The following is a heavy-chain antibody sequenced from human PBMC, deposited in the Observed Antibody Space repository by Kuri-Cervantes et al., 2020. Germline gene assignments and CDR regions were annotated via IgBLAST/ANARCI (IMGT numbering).Heavy chain of an antibody. D-gene: IGHD4-17*01. V-gene: IGHV3-43*01. CDR1: GFTFDDYT. CDR2: ISWDGGST. Sequence: LSLTCAASGFTFDDYTMHWVRQAPGKGLEWVSLISWDGGSTYYADSVKGRFTISRDNAKNSLYLQMNSLRAEDTAVYYCARDTDYGDYGSSDYWGQGTLVTVSS. J-gene: IGHJ4*02. CDR3: ARDTDYGDYGSSDY.